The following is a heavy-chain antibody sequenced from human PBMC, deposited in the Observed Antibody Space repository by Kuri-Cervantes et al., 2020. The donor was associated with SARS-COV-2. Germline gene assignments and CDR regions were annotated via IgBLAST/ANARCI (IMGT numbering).Heavy chain of an antibody. J-gene: IGHJ4*02. Sequence: GGSLRLSCEASRLTFTSFAMHWVRQAPGKGLEWVAFISYDGDNQYYADSVRGRFSISRDHSMLYLQMNSLRAEDTAVYYCARVQLPEIGFDYWGQGTLVTVSS. D-gene: IGHD1-1*01. CDR3: ARVQLPEIGFDY. CDR2: ISYDGDNQ. CDR1: RLTFTSFA. V-gene: IGHV3-30-3*01.